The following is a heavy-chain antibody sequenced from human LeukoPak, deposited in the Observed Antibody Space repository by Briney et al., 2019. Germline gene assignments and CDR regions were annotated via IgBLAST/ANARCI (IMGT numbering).Heavy chain of an antibody. CDR1: GYTFTSYD. Sequence: ASVKVSCKASGYTFTSYDINWVRQATGQGLEWMGWMNPNRGNTGYAQKFQGRVTMTRNTSISTAYMELSSLRSEDTAVYYCARGTRGTIFGVVMDYYYMDVWGKGTTVTVSS. CDR2: MNPNRGNT. D-gene: IGHD3-3*01. CDR3: ARGTRGTIFGVVMDYYYMDV. J-gene: IGHJ6*03. V-gene: IGHV1-8*01.